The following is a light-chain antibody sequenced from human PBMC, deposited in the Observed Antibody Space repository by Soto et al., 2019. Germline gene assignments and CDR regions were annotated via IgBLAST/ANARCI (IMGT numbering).Light chain of an antibody. CDR3: QQYNSYSLA. CDR1: QTTSTW. CDR2: KAS. J-gene: IGKJ1*01. Sequence: DNQMTQSPSSLSASVGDNVTITCRASQTTSTWLAWYQQKRGKAPKLLIFKASNLDHGVPSRFRGSGSGTEFTLTITGLQPDDFATYYCQQYNSYSLAFGQGTKVGIK. V-gene: IGKV1-5*03.